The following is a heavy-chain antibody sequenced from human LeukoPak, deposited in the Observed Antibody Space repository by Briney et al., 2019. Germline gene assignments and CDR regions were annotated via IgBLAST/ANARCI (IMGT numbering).Heavy chain of an antibody. J-gene: IGHJ6*03. CDR3: ARAVGYYYYMDV. CDR1: GGTFSSYA. D-gene: IGHD6-19*01. V-gene: IGHV1-69*05. Sequence: SVKVSCKASGGTFSSYAISWVRQAPGQGLEWMGGIIPIFGTANYAQKFQGRVAITTDESTSTAYMELSSLRSEDTAVYYCARAVGYYYYMDVWGKGTTVTVSS. CDR2: IIPIFGTA.